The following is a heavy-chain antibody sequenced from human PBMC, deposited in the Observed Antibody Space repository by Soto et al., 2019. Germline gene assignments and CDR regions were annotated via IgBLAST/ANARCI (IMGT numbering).Heavy chain of an antibody. V-gene: IGHV3-21*01. CDR2: ISSSSSYT. D-gene: IGHD2-8*01. CDR1: GFTFSSYS. J-gene: IGHJ4*02. CDR3: ARDHCTNGVCYFDY. Sequence: GVSLRLACAASGFTFSSYSMHWVRQAPGQGLEWVSSISSSSSYTYYADSVKGRFTICRDNAKNSLYLQMNSLRAEDTAVYYCARDHCTNGVCYFDYWGQGTLVTVSS.